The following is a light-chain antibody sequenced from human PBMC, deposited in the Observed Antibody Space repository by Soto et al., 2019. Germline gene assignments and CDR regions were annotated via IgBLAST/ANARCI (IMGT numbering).Light chain of an antibody. CDR1: QNIDRQ. V-gene: IGKV3-15*01. CDR3: QQSQKCYT. J-gene: IGKJ2*01. CDR2: GAS. Sequence: EIVLTQSPATLSVSPGERATLSCRASQNIDRQLHWYQQKRGEAPRLLIYGASARVTGIPVRFSGSVSGTQFTLTLISLQSEDLAVYNCQQSQKCYTVGQGTEVEFK.